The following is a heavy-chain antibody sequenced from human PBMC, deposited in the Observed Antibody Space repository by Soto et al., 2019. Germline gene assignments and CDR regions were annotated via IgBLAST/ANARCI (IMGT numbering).Heavy chain of an antibody. CDR2: IGSSGAST. J-gene: IGHJ4*02. V-gene: IGHV3-23*01. CDR3: AKNQHAMAHDY. CDR1: VFTFSNYA. Sequence: PGGSLRLSCAASVFTFSNYAMSWVRQAPGKELEWVSTIGSSGASTDYADSVKGRFTISRDNSQNTLNLQMNSLRAEDTAIYYCAKNQHAMAHDYWGPGTLVTVSS. D-gene: IGHD2-8*01.